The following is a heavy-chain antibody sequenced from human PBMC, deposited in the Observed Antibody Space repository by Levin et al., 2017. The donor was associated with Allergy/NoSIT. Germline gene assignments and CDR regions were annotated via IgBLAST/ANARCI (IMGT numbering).Heavy chain of an antibody. CDR3: AKAPSGWYYFDY. CDR2: ISYDGSKE. CDR1: GFTFSTYV. J-gene: IGHJ4*02. Sequence: GESLKISCAASGFTFSTYVMHWVRQAPGKGLEWVTFISYDGSKEYYADSVKGRFTISRDNSKNTLYLQMNSLRAEDTAVYYCAKAPSGWYYFDYWGQGTLVTVSS. V-gene: IGHV3-30*18. D-gene: IGHD6-19*01.